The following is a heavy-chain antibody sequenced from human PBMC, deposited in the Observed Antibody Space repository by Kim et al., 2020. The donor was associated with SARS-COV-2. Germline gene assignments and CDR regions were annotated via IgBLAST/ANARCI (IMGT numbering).Heavy chain of an antibody. CDR1: GFSFSGFW. V-gene: IGHV3-7*01. J-gene: IGHJ4*02. D-gene: IGHD5-18*01. CDR3: ARDRGYSSFDY. CDR2: MEQDGSEI. Sequence: GGSLRLSCAASGFSFSGFWMSWVRQAPGKGLEWVANMEQDGSEINYVGSVKGRFTISRDNAKKPLYLQMDSLRAEDTAVYYCARDRGYSSFDYWGQGTLLTVSS.